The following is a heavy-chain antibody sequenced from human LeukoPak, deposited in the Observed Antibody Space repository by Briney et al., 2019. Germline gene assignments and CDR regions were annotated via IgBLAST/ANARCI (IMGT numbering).Heavy chain of an antibody. CDR2: MKGDGSEI. V-gene: IGHV3-7*01. Sequence: GGSLRLSCAASGFIVSSNYMSWVRQAPGKGLEWVANMKGDGSEIYYVDSVKGRFTISRDNAKNLLYLQMNSLRAEDTAVYYCARPGYTAGYDIWGQGTLVTVSS. J-gene: IGHJ3*02. CDR1: GFIVSSNY. CDR3: ARPGYTAGYDI. D-gene: IGHD3-9*01.